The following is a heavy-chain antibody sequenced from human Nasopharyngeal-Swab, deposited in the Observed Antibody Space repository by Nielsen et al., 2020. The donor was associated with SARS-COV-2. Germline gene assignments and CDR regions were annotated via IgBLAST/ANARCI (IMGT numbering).Heavy chain of an antibody. CDR1: GGTFSSYA. CDR3: ARWGRTDGGNPRYFDY. D-gene: IGHD4-23*01. J-gene: IGHJ4*02. CDR2: IIPILGIA. V-gene: IGHV1-69*04. Sequence: SVKVSCKASGGTFSSYAISWVRQAPGQGLEWMGRIIPILGIANYAQKFQGRVTITADKSPSTAYMELSSLRSEDTAVYYCARWGRTDGGNPRYFDYWGQGTLVTVSS.